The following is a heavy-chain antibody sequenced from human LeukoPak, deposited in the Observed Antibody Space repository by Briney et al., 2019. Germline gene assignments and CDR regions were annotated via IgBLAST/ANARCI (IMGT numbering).Heavy chain of an antibody. CDR3: ARDAYCSSTSCSSAY. Sequence: GGSLRLSCAASGFTFSRYSMNWVRQAPGKRLEWVSSISSSSSYIYYADSVKGRFTISRYNAKNSLYLQMDSLRAEDTAVYYCARDAYCSSTSCSSAYWGQGTLVTVSS. D-gene: IGHD2-2*01. CDR1: GFTFSRYS. CDR2: ISSSSSYI. J-gene: IGHJ4*02. V-gene: IGHV3-21*01.